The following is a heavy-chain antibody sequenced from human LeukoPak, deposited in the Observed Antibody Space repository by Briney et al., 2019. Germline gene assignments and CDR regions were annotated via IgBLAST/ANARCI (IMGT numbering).Heavy chain of an antibody. CDR1: GDSISNPYY. D-gene: IGHD1-1*01. Sequence: SETLSLTCTVSGDSISNPYYWGWIRQPPGKGLEWIGSISHSGSTFYTPSLRSRVTISLDTSKNQFSLKLNSVTAADTAVYYCARDIWKDYYYYFMDVWGKGTTVTVSS. CDR2: ISHSGST. V-gene: IGHV4-38-2*02. CDR3: ARDIWKDYYYYFMDV. J-gene: IGHJ6*03.